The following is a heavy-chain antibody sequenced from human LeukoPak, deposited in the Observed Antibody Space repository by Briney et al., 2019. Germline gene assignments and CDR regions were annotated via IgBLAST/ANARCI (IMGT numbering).Heavy chain of an antibody. J-gene: IGHJ4*02. V-gene: IGHV1-69*02. Sequence: SVKVSCKASGGTFSSYTISWVRQAPGQGLEWMGRIIPIPGIANYAQKFQGRVTITADKSTSTAYMELSSLRSEDTAVYYCASLLTGGSYADYWGQGTLVTVSS. CDR2: IIPIPGIA. CDR1: GGTFSSYT. CDR3: ASLLTGGSYADY. D-gene: IGHD1-26*01.